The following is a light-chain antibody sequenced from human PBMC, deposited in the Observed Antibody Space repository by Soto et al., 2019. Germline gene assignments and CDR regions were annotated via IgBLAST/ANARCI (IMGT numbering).Light chain of an antibody. V-gene: IGKV3-20*01. Sequence: EIVLTQSPDTLSLSPGERATLSCRASQSINSTHLVWYQQKPGQAPSLLIFGASSRATGIPDRFSGSGSGTDFTLTISRLEPEDFAVYYCQQYGSSPSITFGQGTRLEIK. CDR2: GAS. CDR1: QSINSTH. CDR3: QQYGSSPSIT. J-gene: IGKJ5*01.